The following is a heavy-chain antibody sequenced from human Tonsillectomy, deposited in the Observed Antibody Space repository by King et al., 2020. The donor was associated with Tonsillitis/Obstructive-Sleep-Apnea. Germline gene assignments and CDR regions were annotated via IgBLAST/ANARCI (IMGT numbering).Heavy chain of an antibody. CDR1: GGSISSYY. CDR3: ARGTTVIGPGAFDI. Sequence: QLQESGPGLVKPSETLSLTCTVSGGSISSYYWSWIRQPPGKGLEWIGSIYYSGSTNYNPSLKGRVSISVDTSKNQFSLKLSSLTAADTAVYYCARGTTVIGPGAFDIWGRGTMVTVSS. CDR2: IYYSGST. J-gene: IGHJ3*02. D-gene: IGHD4-17*01. V-gene: IGHV4-59*01.